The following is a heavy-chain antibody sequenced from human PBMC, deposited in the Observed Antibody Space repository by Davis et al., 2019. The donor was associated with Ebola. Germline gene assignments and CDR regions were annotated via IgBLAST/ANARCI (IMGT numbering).Heavy chain of an antibody. CDR3: ARRSPYGAYEGGWYFDL. Sequence: GESLKISCKASGYSFTTHWIGWVRQMPGKGLEWLGIIYPTDSDTRYSPSFLGQVTISADKSISTAYLQWSSLKASDTAMYYCARRSPYGAYEGGWYFDLWGRGTLVTVSS. D-gene: IGHD4-17*01. CDR1: GYSFTTHW. J-gene: IGHJ2*01. CDR2: IYPTDSDT. V-gene: IGHV5-51*01.